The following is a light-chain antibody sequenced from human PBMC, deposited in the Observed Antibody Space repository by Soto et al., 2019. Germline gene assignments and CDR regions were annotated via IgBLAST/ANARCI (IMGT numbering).Light chain of an antibody. CDR2: EVT. CDR1: SSDVGGYNH. V-gene: IGLV2-14*01. Sequence: SVLTQPASVSRSPGQSITISCTGTSSDVGGYNHVSWYQIHPVKAPKLIIYEVTSRPSGVSYRFSGSKSGNSASLTISGLQAEDEADYYCSSYASSSSYVFGGGTKVTVL. CDR3: SSYASSSSYV. J-gene: IGLJ1*01.